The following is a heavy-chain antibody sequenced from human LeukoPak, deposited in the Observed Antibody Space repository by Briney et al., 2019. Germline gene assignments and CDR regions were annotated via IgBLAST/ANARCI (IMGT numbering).Heavy chain of an antibody. CDR1: GFTFSIYA. D-gene: IGHD2-15*01. CDR2: ISGSGGNT. CDR3: AKDRGYCSGGSCYGYYYFDY. Sequence: PGGSLRLSCAASGFTFSIYAIAWVRQAPGKGLEWVSIISGSGGNTYYADSVKGRFTISRDNSKNTLYLQINSLRAEDTAVYYCAKDRGYCSGGSCYGYYYFDYWGQGTLVTVSS. J-gene: IGHJ4*02. V-gene: IGHV3-23*01.